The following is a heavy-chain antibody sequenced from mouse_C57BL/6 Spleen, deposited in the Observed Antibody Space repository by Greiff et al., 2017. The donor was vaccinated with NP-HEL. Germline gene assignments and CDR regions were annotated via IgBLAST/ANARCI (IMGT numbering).Heavy chain of an antibody. J-gene: IGHJ1*03. D-gene: IGHD1-1*01. CDR2: IDPNSGGT. V-gene: IGHV1-72*01. Sequence: VQLQESGAELVKPGASVKLSCKASGYTFTSYWMHWVKQRPGRGLEWIGRIDPNSGGTKYNEKFKSKDTLTVDKPSSTAYMQLSSLTSEDSAVSECARSTTVVDWYFDVWGTGTTVTVSA. CDR3: ARSTTVVDWYFDV. CDR1: GYTFTSYW.